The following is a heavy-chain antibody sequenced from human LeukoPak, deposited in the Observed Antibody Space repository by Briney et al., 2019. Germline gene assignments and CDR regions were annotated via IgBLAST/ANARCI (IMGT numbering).Heavy chain of an antibody. CDR3: ARALPEVYSSKGRGYYYYYYMDV. Sequence: PSETLSLTXAVYGGSFSGYYWSWIRQPPGKGLEWIEEINHSGSSNYNPSLKSRVTISVDTSKNQFSLKLSSVTAAATAVYYCARALPEVYSSKGRGYYYYYYMDVWGKGTTVTVSS. CDR2: INHSGSS. CDR1: GGSFSGYY. V-gene: IGHV4-34*01. D-gene: IGHD2-2*01. J-gene: IGHJ6*03.